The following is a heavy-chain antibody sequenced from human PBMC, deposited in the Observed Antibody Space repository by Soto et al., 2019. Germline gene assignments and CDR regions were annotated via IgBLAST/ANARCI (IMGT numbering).Heavy chain of an antibody. J-gene: IGHJ4*02. CDR1: GFSLSSYW. CDR2: INSDGTAT. V-gene: IGHV3-74*03. D-gene: IGHD6-25*01. Sequence: WGSLRLSCAASGFSLSSYWMHWVRQVPGRGLVWVSGINSDGTATKYADSVKGRFAISRDNANNTLHLQMSSLRAEDTAVYYCARGSGFQAGVHGYWGQGTLVTVSS. CDR3: ARGSGFQAGVHGY.